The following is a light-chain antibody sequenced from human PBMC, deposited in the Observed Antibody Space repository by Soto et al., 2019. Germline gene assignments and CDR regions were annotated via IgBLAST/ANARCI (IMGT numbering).Light chain of an antibody. Sequence: DIQMTQSPSTLSASVGDRVTITCRASQSISNWLAWHQQKPGKVPKILIYKASSLESGVPSRFSGSGSGTEFTLTISSLQPEDFATYYCQQYHTWTFGQGTKVDI. V-gene: IGKV1-5*03. CDR2: KAS. J-gene: IGKJ1*01. CDR3: QQYHTWT. CDR1: QSISNW.